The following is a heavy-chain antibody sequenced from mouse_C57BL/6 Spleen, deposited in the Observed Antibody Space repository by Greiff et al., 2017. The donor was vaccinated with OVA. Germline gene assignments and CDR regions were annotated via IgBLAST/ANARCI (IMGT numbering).Heavy chain of an antibody. J-gene: IGHJ4*01. CDR3: ARLDLDYAMDY. V-gene: IGHV1-18*01. Sequence: EVQLVESGPELVKPGASVKIPCKASGYTFTDYNMDWVKQSHGKSLEWIGDINPNNGGTIYNQKFTGKATLTVDKSSSTAYMELRSLTSEDTAVYYCARLDLDYAMDYWGQGTSVTVSS. CDR1: GYTFTDYN. CDR2: INPNNGGT.